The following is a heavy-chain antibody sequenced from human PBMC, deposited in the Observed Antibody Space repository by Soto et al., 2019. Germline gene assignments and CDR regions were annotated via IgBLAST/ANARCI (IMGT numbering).Heavy chain of an antibody. Sequence: EVPLMESGGGLVRPGGSLRLSCAASGFTFSTYWMDWVRQTPGKGLEWVANINQDGSEKNYVDSVKGRFTIYRDNAKNSLYLQMSSLTAEDSALYYCSRSLNAWGQGTLVTVSS. CDR2: INQDGSEK. CDR1: GFTFSTYW. V-gene: IGHV3-7*01. CDR3: SRSLNA. J-gene: IGHJ5*02.